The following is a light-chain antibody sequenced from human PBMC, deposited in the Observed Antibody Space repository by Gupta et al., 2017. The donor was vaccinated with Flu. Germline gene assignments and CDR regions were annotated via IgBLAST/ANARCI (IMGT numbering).Light chain of an antibody. CDR1: QGVCSY. CDR2: AAS. Sequence: PSFLSASRGDRVTITWRARQGVCSYLGWYQHKPGHAPKLLIYAASTRKSGVPYRFSGSGSGTDFTLTIIGRQSEDFANYYCQHKDSSPWPFGQWTKVETK. V-gene: IGKV1-8*01. J-gene: IGKJ1*01. CDR3: QHKDSSPWP.